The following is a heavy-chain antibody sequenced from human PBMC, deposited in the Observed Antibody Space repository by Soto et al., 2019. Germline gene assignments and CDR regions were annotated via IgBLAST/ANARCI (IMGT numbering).Heavy chain of an antibody. CDR1: GDTFTIFA. Sequence: QVQLVQSGAEVKKPGSSVKVSCKASGDTFTIFAISWVRQAPGQGHEWMGGIIPTIGTTNYAQRFQCRITITGDESTGTAYMELSSLKSEDTAVYYCARDLGSGYDPGDYWFQGTLVTVSS. CDR3: ARDLGSGYDPGDY. D-gene: IGHD5-12*01. J-gene: IGHJ4*02. V-gene: IGHV1-69*12. CDR2: IIPTIGTT.